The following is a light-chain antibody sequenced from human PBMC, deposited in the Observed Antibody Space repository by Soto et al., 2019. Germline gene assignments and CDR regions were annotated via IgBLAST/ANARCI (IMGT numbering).Light chain of an antibody. J-gene: IGLJ1*01. CDR1: SSDVGGYNY. CDR2: EVS. CDR3: SSSTSSSYV. Sequence: LTQPASVSGSPGQSITISCTGTSSDVGGYNYVSWYQQHPGKAPKLMIYEVSNRPSGVSNRFSGSKSGNTASLTISGLQAEDEADYYCSSSTSSSYVFGTGTKVTVL. V-gene: IGLV2-14*01.